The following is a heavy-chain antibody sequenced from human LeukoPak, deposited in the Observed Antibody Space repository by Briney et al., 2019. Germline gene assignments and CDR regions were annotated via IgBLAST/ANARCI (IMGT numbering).Heavy chain of an antibody. CDR3: AKGAPWYYDSSGSHDALDI. J-gene: IGHJ3*02. CDR1: GFTFNTYA. V-gene: IGHV3-23*01. CDR2: ISGSSGII. D-gene: IGHD3-22*01. Sequence: PGGALILSYAASGFTFNTYAMNWVRQAPGKGLEWFSYISGSSGIIDYADSVKGRFTISRDNSKNMLYLQMNSLRAEDTAVYYCAKGAPWYYDSSGSHDALDIWGQGTMVTVSS.